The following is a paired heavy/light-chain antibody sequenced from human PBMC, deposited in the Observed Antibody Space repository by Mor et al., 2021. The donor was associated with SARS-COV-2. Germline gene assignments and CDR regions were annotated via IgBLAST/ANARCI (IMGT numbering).Light chain of an antibody. J-gene: IGKJ4*01. Sequence: DIVMTQSPDSLPVSLGERATINCKSSQSVLYSSNNLNYLAWYQQKPGQPPKLLIYWASTRESGVPDRFSGSGSGTDFTLTISSLQSEDVAVYYCQQYYSIPPTFGGGTKVEIK. CDR2: WAS. CDR1: QSVLYSSNNLNY. CDR3: QQYYSIPPT. V-gene: IGKV4-1*01.
Heavy chain of an antibody. CDR3: VRAYGDSPYNWFGP. CDR2: IKKDGSDK. CDR1: GFTFSTYW. V-gene: IGHV3-7*01. D-gene: IGHD4-17*01. J-gene: IGHJ5*02. Sequence: EVQLVESGGGLVQPGGSLRLSCAASGFTFSTYWMTWVRQAPGKGLEWVANIKKDGSDKYYVDSVKGRFAISRDNAQNSLYLQMKSLRAEDTAVYYCVRAYGDSPYNWFGPWGQGTLVTVSS.